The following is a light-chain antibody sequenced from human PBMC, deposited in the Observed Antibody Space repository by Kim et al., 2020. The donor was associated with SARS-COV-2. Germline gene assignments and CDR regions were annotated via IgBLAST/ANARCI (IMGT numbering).Light chain of an antibody. V-gene: IGKV1-39*01. CDR2: AAS. Sequence: SASVGGRGTISCRASQSICSYLNWDQQKPGKAPKLLIYAASSLQSGVPSRFSGSGSGTDFTLTISSLQPEDFATYYCQQSYSTPYTFGQGTKLEI. CDR1: QSICSY. J-gene: IGKJ2*01. CDR3: QQSYSTPYT.